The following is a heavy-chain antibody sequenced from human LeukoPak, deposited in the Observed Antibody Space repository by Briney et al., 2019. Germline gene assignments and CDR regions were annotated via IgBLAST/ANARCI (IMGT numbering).Heavy chain of an antibody. V-gene: IGHV4-39*01. D-gene: IGHD3-10*01. J-gene: IGHJ4*02. CDR3: ARLRGLLNFDY. Sequence: SETLSLTCTVSGGSISSSSYYWGWMRQPPGKGMEWIGSIYYSRSTYYNPSLKSRVTISVDTSKNQFSLKLSSVTAADTAVYYCARLRGLLNFDYWGQGTLVTVSS. CDR1: GGSISSSSYY. CDR2: IYYSRST.